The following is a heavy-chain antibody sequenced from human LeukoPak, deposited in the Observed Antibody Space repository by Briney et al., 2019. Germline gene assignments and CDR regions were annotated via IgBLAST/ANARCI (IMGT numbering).Heavy chain of an antibody. CDR3: ARDWRGFTVQSAFDI. Sequence: SQTLSLACAISGDSVSSNTVAWNWIRQSPSRGLEWLGRTYYRSKWYNDYAVSVKGLITINPDTSKNQFSLQLNSVTPEDTAVYYCARDWRGFTVQSAFDIWGQGTMVTVSS. D-gene: IGHD4-17*01. CDR2: TYYRSKWYN. J-gene: IGHJ3*02. CDR1: GDSVSSNTVA. V-gene: IGHV6-1*01.